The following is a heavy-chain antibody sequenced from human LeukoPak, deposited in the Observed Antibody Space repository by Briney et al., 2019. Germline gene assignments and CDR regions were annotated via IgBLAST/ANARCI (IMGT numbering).Heavy chain of an antibody. CDR1: GFTFSSYG. Sequence: PGGSLRLSCAASGFTFSSYGMHGVRQAPGKGLECVAVISYDGSNKYYTDSVRGRFTISRDNVKNTLYLQMNSLTAEDTAVYYCVRSMSGRNDLWGQGTLVTVSS. CDR2: ISYDGSNK. J-gene: IGHJ5*02. V-gene: IGHV3-30*03. CDR3: VRSMSGRNDL. D-gene: IGHD3-3*01.